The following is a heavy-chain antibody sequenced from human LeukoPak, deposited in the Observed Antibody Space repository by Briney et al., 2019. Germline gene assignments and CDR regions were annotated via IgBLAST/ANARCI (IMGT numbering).Heavy chain of an antibody. Sequence: SVKVSCKASGGTFSSYAISWVRQATGQGLEWMGGIIPIFGTANYAQKFQGRVTITADESTSTAYMELSSLRSEDTAVYYCARPGVPAAIVYYFDYWGQGTLVTVSS. J-gene: IGHJ4*02. D-gene: IGHD2-2*01. CDR3: ARPGVPAAIVYYFDY. V-gene: IGHV1-69*01. CDR2: IIPIFGTA. CDR1: GGTFSSYA.